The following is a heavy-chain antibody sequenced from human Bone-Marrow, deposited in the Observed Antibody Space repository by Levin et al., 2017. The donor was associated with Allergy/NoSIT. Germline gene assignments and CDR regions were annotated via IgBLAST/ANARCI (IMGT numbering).Heavy chain of an antibody. CDR2: IYRGGGT. CDR1: GFAVSGNY. D-gene: IGHD3-10*01. Sequence: GGSLRLSCAASGFAVSGNYISWVRQAPGKGLEWVSSIYRGGGTYYADSVKSRFSVSRDNHRNKVNLQINSLRADDTAVYYCATGRFGENWYFDVWGRGTLVTVSS. CDR3: ATGRFGENWYFDV. V-gene: IGHV3-53*01. J-gene: IGHJ2*01.